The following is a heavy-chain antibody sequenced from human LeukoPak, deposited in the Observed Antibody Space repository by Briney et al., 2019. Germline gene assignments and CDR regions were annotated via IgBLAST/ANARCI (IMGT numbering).Heavy chain of an antibody. V-gene: IGHV5-51*01. Sequence: PGECLKISCKGSGYSFTSYWIGWVRQMPGKGLEWMGIIYPGDSDAKYSPSFQGQVTISADKSISTAYLQWNSLKASDTAMYYCARHTHARIAATSNYFDYWGQGTLVTVSS. CDR3: ARHTHARIAATSNYFDY. CDR1: GYSFTSYW. D-gene: IGHD6-13*01. CDR2: IYPGDSDA. J-gene: IGHJ4*02.